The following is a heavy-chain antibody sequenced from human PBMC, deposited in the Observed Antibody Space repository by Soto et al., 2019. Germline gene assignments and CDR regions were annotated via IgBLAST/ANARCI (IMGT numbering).Heavy chain of an antibody. V-gene: IGHV4-31*03. CDR2: IYYSGST. CDR3: ARGITIFGVVILNWFDP. D-gene: IGHD3-3*01. CDR1: GGSISSGGYY. J-gene: IGHJ5*02. Sequence: QVQLQESGPGLVKPSQTLSLTCTVSGGSISSGGYYWSWIRQHPGKGLEWIGFIYYSGSTYYNPSLKSRVTISVDTSKNQFSLKLSSVTAADTAVYYCARGITIFGVVILNWFDPWGQGTLVTVSS.